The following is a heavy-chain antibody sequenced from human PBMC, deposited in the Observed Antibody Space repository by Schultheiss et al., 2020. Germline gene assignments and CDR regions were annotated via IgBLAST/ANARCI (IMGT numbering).Heavy chain of an antibody. CDR2: MNPNSGNT. D-gene: IGHD4-11*01. CDR1: GYTFTSYD. CDR3: ARLFYSNYVWFDP. J-gene: IGHJ5*02. Sequence: ASVKVSCKASGYTFTSYDINWVRQATGQGLEWMGWMNPNSGNTGYAQKFQGRVTMTRNTSISTAHMELSSLRSEDTAVYYCARLFYSNYVWFDPWGQGTLVTVAS. V-gene: IGHV1-8*01.